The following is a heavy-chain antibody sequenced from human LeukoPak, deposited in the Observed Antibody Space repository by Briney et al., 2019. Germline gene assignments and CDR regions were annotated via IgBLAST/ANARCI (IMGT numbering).Heavy chain of an antibody. Sequence: GGSLRLSCAASGFTFSSYGMHWVRQAPGKGLEWVAVISYDGSNKYYADSVKGRFTISRDNSKNTLYLQMNSLRAEDTAVYYCAKSPSTRDYFDYWGQGTLVTVSS. V-gene: IGHV3-30*18. CDR3: AKSPSTRDYFDY. CDR2: ISYDGSNK. CDR1: GFTFSSYG. D-gene: IGHD6-6*01. J-gene: IGHJ4*02.